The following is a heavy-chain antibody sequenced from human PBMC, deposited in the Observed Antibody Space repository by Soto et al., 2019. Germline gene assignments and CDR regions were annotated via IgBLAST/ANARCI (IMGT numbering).Heavy chain of an antibody. D-gene: IGHD3-22*01. Sequence: ASVKVSCKASGYTFTGYYMHWVRQAPGQGLEWMGWINPNSGGTNYAQKFQGWVTMTRDTSISTAYMELSRLRSDDTAVYYCARVHGSGYANYFDYWGQGTLVTVSS. CDR2: INPNSGGT. CDR1: GYTFTGYY. V-gene: IGHV1-2*04. CDR3: ARVHGSGYANYFDY. J-gene: IGHJ4*02.